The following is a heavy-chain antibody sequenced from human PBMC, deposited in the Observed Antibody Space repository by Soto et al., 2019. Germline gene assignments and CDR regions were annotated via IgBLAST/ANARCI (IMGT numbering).Heavy chain of an antibody. Sequence: QVQLVQSGAEVKKPGSSVKVSCKASGGTFSSYTISWVRQAPGQGLEWMGRIIPILGIANYAQKFQGRVTITADKSTSTADMVLNSPISEDPAVYYCARAAPVGGHIAYRGRGPLVPVSS. V-gene: IGHV1-69*02. CDR2: IIPILGIA. CDR1: GGTFSSYT. J-gene: IGHJ4*02. D-gene: IGHD3-16*01. CDR3: ARAAPVGGHIAY.